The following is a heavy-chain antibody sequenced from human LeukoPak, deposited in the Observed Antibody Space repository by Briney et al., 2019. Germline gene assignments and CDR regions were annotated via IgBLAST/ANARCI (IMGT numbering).Heavy chain of an antibody. V-gene: IGHV3-33*01. CDR3: ARDASPYCGGDCYWVDY. J-gene: IGHJ4*02. Sequence: GRSLRLSCAASGFTFSSCGMHWVRQAPGKGLGWVAVIWNDGSNKYYADSVKGRFTISRDNSKNTLYLQMNRLRAEDTAVYYCARDASPYCGGDCYWVDYWGQGTLVTVSS. CDR1: GFTFSSCG. D-gene: IGHD2-21*02. CDR2: IWNDGSNK.